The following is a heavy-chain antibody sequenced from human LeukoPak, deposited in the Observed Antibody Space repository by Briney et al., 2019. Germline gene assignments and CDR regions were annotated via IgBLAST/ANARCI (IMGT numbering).Heavy chain of an antibody. V-gene: IGHV3-48*01. CDR2: ISSSSSTI. CDR3: ASKLMVNLDY. CDR1: GFTFSSYA. Sequence: GGSLRLSCAASGFTFSSYAMHWVRQAPGKGLEWVSYISSSSSTIYYADSVKGRFTISRDNAKNSLYLQMNSLRAEDTAVYYCASKLMVNLDYWGQGTLVTVSS. J-gene: IGHJ4*02. D-gene: IGHD5-18*01.